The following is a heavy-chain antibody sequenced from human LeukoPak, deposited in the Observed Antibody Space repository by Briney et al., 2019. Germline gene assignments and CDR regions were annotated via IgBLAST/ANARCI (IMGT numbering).Heavy chain of an antibody. CDR1: GFTFSSYW. J-gene: IGHJ6*03. CDR3: ARGHNGVLLWFGELPNYYMDV. CDR2: IKQDGSEK. V-gene: IGHV3-7*01. D-gene: IGHD3-10*01. Sequence: GGSLRLSCAASGFTFSSYWMSWVRQAPGKGLEWVANIKQDGSEKYYVDSVKGRFTISRDNAKNSLYLQMNSLRAEDTAVYYCARGHNGVLLWFGELPNYYMDVWGKGTTVTVSS.